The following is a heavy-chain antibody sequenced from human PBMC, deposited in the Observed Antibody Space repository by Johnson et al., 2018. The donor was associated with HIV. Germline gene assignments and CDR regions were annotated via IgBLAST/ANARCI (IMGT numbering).Heavy chain of an antibody. Sequence: QVQLVESGGGVVQPGGSLRLSCAASGFTFSNYGMHWVRQAPGKGLEWVAFIRYDGNNKYYGEYVKGRFTISRDNAKNSLYLQMNSLRAEDTALYYCAREVGIQLWSSDAFDIWGQGTMVTVSS. D-gene: IGHD5-18*01. CDR2: IRYDGNNK. CDR1: GFTFSNYG. J-gene: IGHJ3*02. CDR3: AREVGIQLWSSDAFDI. V-gene: IGHV3-30*02.